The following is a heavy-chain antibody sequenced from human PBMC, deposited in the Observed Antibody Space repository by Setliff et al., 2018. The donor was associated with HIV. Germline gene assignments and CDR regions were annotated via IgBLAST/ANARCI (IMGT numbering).Heavy chain of an antibody. CDR1: GYSLTELS. D-gene: IGHD6-19*01. J-gene: IGHJ3*02. Sequence: GASVKVSCKVSGYSLTELSIHWVRQAPGEGLEWMGGFDPEDDETVYAEKFQGRVTMTEDTSTDTAYMALSSLRSEDTAVYYCATAVGVRYSSYAFDIWGQGTMVTVS. CDR2: FDPEDDET. V-gene: IGHV1-24*01. CDR3: ATAVGVRYSSYAFDI.